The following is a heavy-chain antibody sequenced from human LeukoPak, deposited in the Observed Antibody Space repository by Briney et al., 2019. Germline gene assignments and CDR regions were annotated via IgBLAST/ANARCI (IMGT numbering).Heavy chain of an antibody. D-gene: IGHD5-18*01. CDR2: IIPIFGTA. CDR1: GGTFSSYA. V-gene: IGHV1-69*13. Sequence: SVKVSCKASGGTFSSYAISWVRQAPGQGLEWMGGIIPIFGTANYAQKFQGRVTITADESTSTAYMELSSLRSEDTAVYYCAREKYVDTAMGFDYWGQGTLVTVSS. CDR3: AREKYVDTAMGFDY. J-gene: IGHJ4*02.